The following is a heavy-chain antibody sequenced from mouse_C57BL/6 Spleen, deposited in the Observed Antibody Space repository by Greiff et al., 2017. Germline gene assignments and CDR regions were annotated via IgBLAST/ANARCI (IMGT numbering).Heavy chain of an antibody. CDR1: GYTFTDYW. Sequence: QVQLQQSGAELVRPGTSVKMSCKASGYTFTDYWIGWAKQRPGHGLEWIGDIYPGGGYTNYNEKFKGKATLTADTSSSTAYMQFSSLTSEDSAIYYCARWDYGNYEDYAMDYWGQGTSVTVSS. CDR2: IYPGGGYT. J-gene: IGHJ4*01. V-gene: IGHV1-63*01. CDR3: ARWDYGNYEDYAMDY. D-gene: IGHD2-1*01.